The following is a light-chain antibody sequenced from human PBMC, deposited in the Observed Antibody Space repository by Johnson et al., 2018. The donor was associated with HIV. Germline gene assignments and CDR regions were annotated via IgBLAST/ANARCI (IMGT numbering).Light chain of an antibody. CDR3: GTWDNSLSIGYV. Sequence: QPVLTQPPSVSAAPGQKVTISCSGSSSNIGNNYVSWYQQLPGTAPKLLIYENNKRPSGIPDRFSGSKSGTSATLGITGLQAGDEADYYCGTWDNSLSIGYVFGTGTTITVL. CDR1: SSNIGNNY. V-gene: IGLV1-51*02. CDR2: ENN. J-gene: IGLJ1*01.